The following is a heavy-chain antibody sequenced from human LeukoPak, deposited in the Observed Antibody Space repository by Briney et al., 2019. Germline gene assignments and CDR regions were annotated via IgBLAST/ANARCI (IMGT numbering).Heavy chain of an antibody. Sequence: GESLKISCKGFGYTFTSYWIGWVRQMPEKGLEWMGIIYPSDSDTRYSPSFQGQVTISADKSISIAYLQWSSLKASDTAMYYRVRRDSSGWFTVWGQGTLVTVSS. D-gene: IGHD6-19*01. J-gene: IGHJ4*02. CDR1: GYTFTSYW. CDR3: VRRDSSGWFTV. V-gene: IGHV5-51*01. CDR2: IYPSDSDT.